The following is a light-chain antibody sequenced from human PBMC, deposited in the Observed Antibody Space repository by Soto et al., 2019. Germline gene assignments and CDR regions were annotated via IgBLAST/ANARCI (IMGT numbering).Light chain of an antibody. Sequence: QSALTQPASVSGSPGQSIFISCTGTSTDVGGYNYVSWYQHFPGKAPKLLIYDVSNRPSGVSNRFSGSKSGSTASLTISGLQAEDEAYYYCSSYTGSSTLAVFGGGTKLTVL. CDR1: STDVGGYNY. J-gene: IGLJ2*01. CDR2: DVS. CDR3: SSYTGSSTLAV. V-gene: IGLV2-14*03.